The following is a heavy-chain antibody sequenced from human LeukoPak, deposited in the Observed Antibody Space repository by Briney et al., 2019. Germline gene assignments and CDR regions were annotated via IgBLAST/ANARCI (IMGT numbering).Heavy chain of an antibody. J-gene: IGHJ4*02. CDR3: ARSGVRYDSSGPFDC. V-gene: IGHV1-46*01. Sequence: ASVKVSCKASGYTFTSYYMHWVRQAPGQGLEWMGIINPSGGSTSYAQKFQGRVTMTRDTSTSTVYMELSSLRSEDTAVYYCARSGVRYDSSGPFDCWGQGTLVTVSS. D-gene: IGHD3-22*01. CDR2: INPSGGST. CDR1: GYTFTSYY.